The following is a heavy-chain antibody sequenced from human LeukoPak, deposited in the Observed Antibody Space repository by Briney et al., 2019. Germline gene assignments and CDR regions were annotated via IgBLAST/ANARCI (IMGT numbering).Heavy chain of an antibody. CDR1: RFTVSRNY. J-gene: IGHJ3*02. Sequence: YPGGSLRLSCAASRFTVSRNYMSWVRHAPGKGLEWVSVIYSAGSKYYADSVKGRFTISRDNSENTLYLQMNRLNAEDTAVYYCGRNRRLGGAASDIWGQGTMVTVSS. CDR2: IYSAGSK. D-gene: IGHD2-21*01. V-gene: IGHV3-53*01. CDR3: GRNRRLGGAASDI.